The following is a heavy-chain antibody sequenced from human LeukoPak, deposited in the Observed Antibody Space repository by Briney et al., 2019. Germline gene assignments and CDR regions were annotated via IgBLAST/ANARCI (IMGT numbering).Heavy chain of an antibody. J-gene: IGHJ4*02. Sequence: PGGSLILSCAASGFTFGDYAMSWVRQAPGKGLEWVGFIRSKAYGGTTEYAASVKGRFTISRDDSKSIAYLQMNSLKTEDTAVYYCTSSRSHSGSYFAYWGLGTLVTVSS. D-gene: IGHD1-26*01. CDR2: IRSKAYGGTT. CDR3: TSSRSHSGSYFAY. CDR1: GFTFGDYA. V-gene: IGHV3-49*04.